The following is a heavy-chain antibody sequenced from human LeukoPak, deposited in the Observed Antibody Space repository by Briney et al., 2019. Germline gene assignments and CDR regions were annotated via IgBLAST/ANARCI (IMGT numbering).Heavy chain of an antibody. CDR1: GGSISSYY. CDR3: ARDSAYSSSYDY. D-gene: IGHD6-6*01. J-gene: IGHJ4*02. CDR2: IYTSGST. Sequence: SETLSLTCTVTGGSISSYYWSWIRQPAGKGLEWIGRIYTSGSTNYNPSLKSRVTMSVDTSKNQFSLKLSSVTAADTAVYYCARDSAYSSSYDYWGQGTLVTVSS. V-gene: IGHV4-4*07.